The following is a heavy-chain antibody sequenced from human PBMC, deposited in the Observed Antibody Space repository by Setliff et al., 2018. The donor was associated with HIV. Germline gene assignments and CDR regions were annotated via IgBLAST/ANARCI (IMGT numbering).Heavy chain of an antibody. V-gene: IGHV3-7*01. CDR1: GFTFSTYW. CDR3: ARDVDYDFTFFDY. Sequence: GGSLRLSCAASGFTFSTYWMSWVRQAPGKGLEWVANIKQDGSEKNYMDSVKGRFTISRDNAKNSLYLQMNSLRAEDTAVYYCARDVDYDFTFFDYWGQGTLVTVSS. J-gene: IGHJ4*02. CDR2: IKQDGSEK. D-gene: IGHD3-22*01.